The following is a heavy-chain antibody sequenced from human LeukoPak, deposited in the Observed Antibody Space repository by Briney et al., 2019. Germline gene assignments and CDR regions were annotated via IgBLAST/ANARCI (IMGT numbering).Heavy chain of an antibody. Sequence: GGSLRLSCSASGFPFSSYAMHWVRQAPGKGLEYVSAISDSGGSTYYADSVKGRFTISRDNSKNTLYLQMSSLRAEDTAAYFCVRGYSFGPYGMDVWGQGTTVTVSS. V-gene: IGHV3-64D*09. J-gene: IGHJ6*02. CDR1: GFPFSSYA. D-gene: IGHD2-15*01. CDR2: ISDSGGST. CDR3: VRGYSFGPYGMDV.